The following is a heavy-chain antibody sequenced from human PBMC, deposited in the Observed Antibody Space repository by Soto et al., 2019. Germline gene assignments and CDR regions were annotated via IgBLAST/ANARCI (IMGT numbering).Heavy chain of an antibody. Sequence: QVQLQQWGAGLLKPSETLSLTCAIYGGSFSGYYWSWIRQPPGKGLEWIGEINHSGSTNYNPSLRSRVAMSVDTCKNQFSLKLSSVTGADMAVYYCAAAVARGWFGPWGQGTLVTVSS. J-gene: IGHJ5*02. CDR2: INHSGST. V-gene: IGHV4-34*02. CDR1: GGSFSGYY. D-gene: IGHD6-19*01. CDR3: AAAVARGWFGP.